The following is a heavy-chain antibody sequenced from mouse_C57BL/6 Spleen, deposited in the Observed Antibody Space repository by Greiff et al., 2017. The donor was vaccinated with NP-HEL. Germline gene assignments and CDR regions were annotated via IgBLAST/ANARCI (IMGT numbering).Heavy chain of an antibody. V-gene: IGHV1-42*01. CDR1: GYSFTGYY. CDR2: INPSTGGT. J-gene: IGHJ2*01. CDR3: ARKRGSAYYFDY. Sequence: VQLQQSGPELVKPGASVKISCKASGYSFTGYYMNWVKQSPEKSLEWIGEINPSTGGTTYNQMFKAKATLTVDKSSSTAYMQLKSLTSEDSAVYYCARKRGSAYYFDYWGQGTTLTVSS. D-gene: IGHD1-1*01.